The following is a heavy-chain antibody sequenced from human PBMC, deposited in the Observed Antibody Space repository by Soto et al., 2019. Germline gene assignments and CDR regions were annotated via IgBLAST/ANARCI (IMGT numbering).Heavy chain of an antibody. J-gene: IGHJ4*02. V-gene: IGHV1-18*01. CDR1: GYTFTSYG. CDR2: ISAYNGNT. D-gene: IGHD1-26*01. Sequence: ASVKVSCTASGYTFTSYGISWVRQAPGQGLEWMGWISAYNGNTNYAQKLQGRVTMTTDTSTSTAYMELRSLRSDDTAVYYCARLHPIRYSGSYWGPVQYYFDYWGQGTLVTVSS. CDR3: ARLHPIRYSGSYWGPVQYYFDY.